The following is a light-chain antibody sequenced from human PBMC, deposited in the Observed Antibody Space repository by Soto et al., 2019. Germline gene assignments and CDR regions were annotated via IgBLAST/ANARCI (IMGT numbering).Light chain of an antibody. V-gene: IGKV3-20*01. CDR2: GAF. Sequence: EVVLTQSPGTLSLSPGERATLSCRASQSVDGKYFAWYQQKPGEAPRLLIYGAFNRATNIPDRFSGSGSGTDFTLSITRLEPEDFAVYYCQPYGNAPWTFGQGTKVEIK. J-gene: IGKJ1*01. CDR1: QSVDGKY. CDR3: QPYGNAPWT.